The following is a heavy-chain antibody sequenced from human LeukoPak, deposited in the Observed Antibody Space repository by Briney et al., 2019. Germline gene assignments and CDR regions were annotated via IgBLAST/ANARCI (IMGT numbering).Heavy chain of an antibody. CDR2: IYYSGST. J-gene: IGHJ4*02. CDR1: GGSISSGGYY. V-gene: IGHV4-31*03. CDR3: ARARHSSGYADYFDY. Sequence: PSETLSLTCTVSGGSISSGGYYWSWIRRHPGKGLEWIGYIYYSGSTYYNPSLKSRVTISVDTSKNQFSLKLSSVIAADTAVYYCARARHSSGYADYFDYWGQGTLVTVSS. D-gene: IGHD5-12*01.